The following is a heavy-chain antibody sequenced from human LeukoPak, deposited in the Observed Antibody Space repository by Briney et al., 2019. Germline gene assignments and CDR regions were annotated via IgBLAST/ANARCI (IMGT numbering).Heavy chain of an antibody. D-gene: IGHD2-15*01. Sequence: SSETLSLTCTVSGGSVSSGSYYWSWIRQPPGKGLEWIGYIYYSGSTNYNPSLKSRVTISVDTPKNQFSLKLSSVTAADTAVYYCARNYNALGYCSGGSCYPAWFDPWGQGTLVTVSS. J-gene: IGHJ5*02. V-gene: IGHV4-61*01. CDR3: ARNYNALGYCSGGSCYPAWFDP. CDR2: IYYSGST. CDR1: GGSVSSGSYY.